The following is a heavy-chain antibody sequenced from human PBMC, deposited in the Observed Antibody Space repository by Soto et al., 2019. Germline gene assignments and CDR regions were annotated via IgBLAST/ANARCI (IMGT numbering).Heavy chain of an antibody. V-gene: IGHV3-21*01. Sequence: GESLKISCAASGFTFSSYSMNWVRQAPGKGLEWVSSISSSSSYIYYADSVKGRFTISRYNAKNSLYLQMNSLRAEDTAVYYCAKTRYYYDSSGYSHFDYWGQGTLVTVSS. D-gene: IGHD3-22*01. CDR3: AKTRYYYDSSGYSHFDY. CDR1: GFTFSSYS. J-gene: IGHJ4*02. CDR2: ISSSSSYI.